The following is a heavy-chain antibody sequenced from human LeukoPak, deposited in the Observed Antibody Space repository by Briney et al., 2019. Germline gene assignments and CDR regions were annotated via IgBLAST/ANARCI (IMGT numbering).Heavy chain of an antibody. V-gene: IGHV3-7*01. CDR1: GFTFSSYW. D-gene: IGHD3-22*01. Sequence: PGGSLRLSCVASGFTFSSYWMSWVRQAPGKGLEWVANIKQDGSEKYYVDSVKGRFTISRDNAKNSLYLQMNSLRAEDTAVYYCARDLVPLYYYDSSGYSHWGQGTLVTVSS. CDR3: ARDLVPLYYYDSSGYSH. CDR2: IKQDGSEK. J-gene: IGHJ4*02.